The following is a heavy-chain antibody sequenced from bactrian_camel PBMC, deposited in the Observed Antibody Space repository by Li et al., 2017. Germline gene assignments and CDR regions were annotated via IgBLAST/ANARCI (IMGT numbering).Heavy chain of an antibody. CDR1: KWPFPSIPC. CDR3: AASRVIMTPAQALSTSSLFRF. D-gene: IGHD3*01. CDR2: LYIGGGSV. V-gene: IGHV3S1*01. Sequence: QVQLVESGGGSAQAGGSLRLSCVVSKWPFPSIPCIGWFRQAPGKEREGVAALYIGGGSVYVDDAVKGRFTISRDTIDNSVSLEMNSLKVEDSGMYYCAASRVIMTPAQALSTSSLFRFWGQGTQVTVS. J-gene: IGHJ4*01.